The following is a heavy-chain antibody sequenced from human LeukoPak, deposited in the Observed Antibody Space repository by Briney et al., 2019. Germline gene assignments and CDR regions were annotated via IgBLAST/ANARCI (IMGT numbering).Heavy chain of an antibody. V-gene: IGHV3-30*02. D-gene: IGHD3-10*01. CDR3: ARGLLWFGELLWPPVDY. CDR2: IRYDGSNK. CDR1: GFTFSSYG. Sequence: GGSLRLSCAASGFTFSSYGMHWVRQAPGKGLEWVAFIRYDGSNKYYADSVKGRFTISRDNSKNTLYLQMNSLRAEDTAVYYCARGLLWFGELLWPPVDYWGQGTLVTVSS. J-gene: IGHJ4*02.